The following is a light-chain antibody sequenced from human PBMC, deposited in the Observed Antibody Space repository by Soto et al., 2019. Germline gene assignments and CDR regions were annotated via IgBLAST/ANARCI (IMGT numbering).Light chain of an antibody. V-gene: IGLV2-23*01. CDR1: SSDVGNYNL. CDR3: CSYAGGSNYV. CDR2: EDS. J-gene: IGLJ1*01. Sequence: QSLLTQPASVSGSPGQSVTISCTGTSSDVGNYNLVSWYQQHPGKAPKLMIYEDSKRPSGVSNRFSGSKSGNAASLTISGLQAEDEADYYCCSYAGGSNYVFGTGTKVTVL.